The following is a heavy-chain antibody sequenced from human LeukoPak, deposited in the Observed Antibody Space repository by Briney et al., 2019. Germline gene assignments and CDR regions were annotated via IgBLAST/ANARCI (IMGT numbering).Heavy chain of an antibody. D-gene: IGHD3-22*01. CDR2: SKNKANNYIT. CDR1: GFTFSDHY. J-gene: IGHJ4*02. Sequence: PGGSLRLSCAASGFTFSDHYIDGVPQAPGKGLEWVGRSKNKANNYITQYAAFVQGRFTISRDNSKNSLYLQINSLKTEDTAVYYCARDSSGQGDYWGQGTLVTVSS. CDR3: ARDSSGQGDY. V-gene: IGHV3-72*01.